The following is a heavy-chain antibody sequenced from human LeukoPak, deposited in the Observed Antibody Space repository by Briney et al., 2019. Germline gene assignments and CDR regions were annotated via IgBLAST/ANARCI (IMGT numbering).Heavy chain of an antibody. Sequence: ASVKVSCKASGYTFTSYGITWVRQAPGQGLEWMGWISPYNGSTNYAQKFQGRVTMTTDTSATTASMEVRSLRSDDTAVYYCARGGSGWNSDYWGQGTLVTVSS. CDR2: ISPYNGST. V-gene: IGHV1-18*01. J-gene: IGHJ4*02. D-gene: IGHD6-19*01. CDR3: ARGGSGWNSDY. CDR1: GYTFTSYG.